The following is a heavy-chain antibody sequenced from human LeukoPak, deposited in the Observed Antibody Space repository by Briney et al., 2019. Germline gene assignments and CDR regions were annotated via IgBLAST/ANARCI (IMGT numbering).Heavy chain of an antibody. V-gene: IGHV3-23*01. CDR1: GFTFSSYA. J-gene: IGHJ4*02. CDR3: AKDASYYDSSGSYYFDY. Sequence: AGGSLRLSWAASGFTFSSYAMSWVRQAPGKGLEWVSAISGSGGSTYYADSVKGRFTISRDNSKNTLYLQMNSLRAEDTAVYYCAKDASYYDSSGSYYFDYWGQGTLVTVSS. CDR2: ISGSGGST. D-gene: IGHD3-22*01.